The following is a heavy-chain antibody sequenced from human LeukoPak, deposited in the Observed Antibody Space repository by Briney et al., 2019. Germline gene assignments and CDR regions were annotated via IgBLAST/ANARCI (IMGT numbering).Heavy chain of an antibody. CDR2: ISGSGGST. D-gene: IGHD6-19*01. Sequence: ETLSLTCTVSGGSISSSNYYWGWIRQPPGKGLEWVSAISGSGGSTYYADSVKGRFTISRDNSKNTLYLQMNSLRAEDTAVYYCAKDNFVAGSDYWGQGTLVTVSS. J-gene: IGHJ4*02. V-gene: IGHV3-23*01. CDR1: GGSISSSNYY. CDR3: AKDNFVAGSDY.